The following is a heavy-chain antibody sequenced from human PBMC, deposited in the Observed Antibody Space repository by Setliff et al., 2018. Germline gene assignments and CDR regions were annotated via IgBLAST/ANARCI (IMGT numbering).Heavy chain of an antibody. CDR3: ARDRTAYTYGLDV. J-gene: IGHJ6*02. CDR1: GGSVSPYF. V-gene: IGHV4-59*02. Sequence: SETLSLTCTVSGGSVSPYFWSWIRQPPGKGLEWIGYIYHNGNTNFNPSLRSRVNMSVDTSKNQFVLNLKAVTAADTAVYYCARDRTAYTYGLDVWGQGTTVTVSS. D-gene: IGHD3-16*01. CDR2: IYHNGNT.